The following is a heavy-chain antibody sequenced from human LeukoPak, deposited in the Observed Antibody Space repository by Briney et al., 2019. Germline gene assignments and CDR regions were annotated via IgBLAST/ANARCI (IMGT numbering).Heavy chain of an antibody. CDR1: GFTSSNAW. Sequence: GGSLRLSCAASGFTSSNAWMSWVRQAPGKGLEWVGRIKSKTDGGTTDYAAPVKGRFTISRDDSKNTLYLQMNSLKTEDTAVYYCTTVGLILTGYYSFDYWGQGTLVTVSS. V-gene: IGHV3-15*01. J-gene: IGHJ4*02. CDR3: TTVGLILTGYYSFDY. CDR2: IKSKTDGGTT. D-gene: IGHD3-9*01.